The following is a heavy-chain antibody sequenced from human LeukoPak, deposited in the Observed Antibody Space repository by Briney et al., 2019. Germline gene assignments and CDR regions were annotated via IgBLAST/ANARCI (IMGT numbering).Heavy chain of an antibody. J-gene: IGHJ3*02. V-gene: IGHV1-24*01. CDR3: ATDFGADFGVARDAFDI. D-gene: IGHD3-3*01. CDR1: GYTLTELS. CDR2: FDPEDGET. Sequence: ASVTVSCKVSGYTLTELSMHWVRQAPGKGLEWMGGFDPEDGETIYAQKFQGRVTMTEDTSTDTAYMELSSLRSEDTAVYYCATDFGADFGVARDAFDIWGQGTMVTVSS.